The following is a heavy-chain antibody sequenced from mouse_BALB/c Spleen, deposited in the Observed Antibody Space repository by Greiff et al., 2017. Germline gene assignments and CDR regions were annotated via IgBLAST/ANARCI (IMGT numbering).Heavy chain of an antibody. CDR2: IRNKANGYTT. D-gene: IGHD6-1*01. CDR3: ATPYLPYYYAMDY. Sequence: EVQGVESGGGLVQPGGSLRLSCATSGFTFTDYYMSWVRQPPGKALEWLGFIRNKANGYTTEYSASVKGRFTISRDNSQSILYLQMNTLRAEDSATYYCATPYLPYYYAMDYWGQGTSVTVSA. CDR1: GFTFTDYY. J-gene: IGHJ4*01. V-gene: IGHV7-3*02.